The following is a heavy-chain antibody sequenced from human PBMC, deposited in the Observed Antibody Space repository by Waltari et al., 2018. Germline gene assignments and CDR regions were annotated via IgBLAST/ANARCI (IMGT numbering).Heavy chain of an antibody. Sequence: QLQLQESGPGLVKPSETLSLPFTVSVGSISSSSYYLGWFRQPPGTGLEWIGSIYYSGSTYYNPALKSRVTISVDTSKNQFSLKLSSVTAADTAVYYCARHLRYHGYMDVWGKGTTVTVSS. J-gene: IGHJ6*03. V-gene: IGHV4-39*01. D-gene: IGHD2-2*01. CDR3: ARHLRYHGYMDV. CDR2: IYYSGST. CDR1: VGSISSSSYY.